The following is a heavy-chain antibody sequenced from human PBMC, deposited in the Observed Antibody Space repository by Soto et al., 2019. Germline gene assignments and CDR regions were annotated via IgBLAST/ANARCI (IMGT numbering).Heavy chain of an antibody. Sequence: GASVKVSCKASGSTFTGYFTRWVRQAPGQGLEWMGWINPNSGDTNYAQKFQGRVTMTRDTSISTAYMELSRLRSDDTAVYYCARGPSLTVTDYFDYWGQGTLVTVSS. CDR2: INPNSGDT. V-gene: IGHV1-2*02. D-gene: IGHD4-17*01. J-gene: IGHJ4*02. CDR3: ARGPSLTVTDYFDY. CDR1: GSTFTGYF.